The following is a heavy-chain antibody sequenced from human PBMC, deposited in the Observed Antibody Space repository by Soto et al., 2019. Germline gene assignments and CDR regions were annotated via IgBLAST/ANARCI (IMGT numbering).Heavy chain of an antibody. CDR3: ARDAQPKGVAADGARDY. CDR2: ITTYNGNR. J-gene: IGHJ4*02. CDR1: GYTFKNYG. D-gene: IGHD6-19*01. V-gene: IGHV1-18*01. Sequence: QVQLVQSGPEVKNPGASVKVSCKASGYTFKNYGIKWVRQAPGQGLEWVGWITTYNGNRYSAEKLQGRVTMTTDTSTSTTYMELKSLTSDDTGVYYCARDAQPKGVAADGARDYWGQGTLVTVSS.